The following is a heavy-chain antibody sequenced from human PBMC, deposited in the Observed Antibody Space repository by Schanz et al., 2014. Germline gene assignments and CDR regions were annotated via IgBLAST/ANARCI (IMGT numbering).Heavy chain of an antibody. D-gene: IGHD6-13*01. CDR2: ISGSGAST. J-gene: IGHJ4*02. CDR1: GVTFSSYA. V-gene: IGHV3-23*04. Sequence: EVQLVESGGGLVKPGGSLRLSCVASGVTFSSYAMSWVRQASGKGLEWVSAISGSGASTYYADSVKGRFTISRDNSKNTLYLQRNSLRAEDTAVYYCARLDSSSWYPRYWGQGTLVTVSS. CDR3: ARLDSSSWYPRY.